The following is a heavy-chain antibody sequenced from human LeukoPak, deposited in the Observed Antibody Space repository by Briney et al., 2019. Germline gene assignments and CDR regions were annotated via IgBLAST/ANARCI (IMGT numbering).Heavy chain of an antibody. Sequence: GGSLRLSCAASGFTFSDYYMSWIRQAPGKGLESLSYADSVKGRFTISRDNAKNSLYLQMNSLRAEDTAVYYCTRDPRRLDYWGQGTLVTVSS. CDR3: TRDPRRLDY. J-gene: IGHJ4*02. V-gene: IGHV3-11*01. CDR1: GFTFSDYY.